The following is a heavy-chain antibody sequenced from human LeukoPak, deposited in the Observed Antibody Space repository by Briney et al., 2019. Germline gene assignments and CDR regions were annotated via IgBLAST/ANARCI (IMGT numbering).Heavy chain of an antibody. D-gene: IGHD3-10*01. CDR2: IRYDGSNK. CDR1: GFTFSSYG. J-gene: IGHJ3*02. Sequence: GGTLRLSCAASGFTFSSYGMHWVRQAPGKGLEWVAFIRYDGSNKYYADSVKGRFTISRDNSKNTLYLQMNSLRAEDTAVYYCAKDEPPMGHAFDIWGQGTMVTVSS. V-gene: IGHV3-30*02. CDR3: AKDEPPMGHAFDI.